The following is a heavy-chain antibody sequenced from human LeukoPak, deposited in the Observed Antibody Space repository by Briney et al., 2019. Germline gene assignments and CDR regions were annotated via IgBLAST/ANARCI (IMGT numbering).Heavy chain of an antibody. J-gene: IGHJ4*02. CDR2: IYSGGAT. CDR3: ARGAYSISWPGIDY. V-gene: IGHV3-53*01. CDR1: GFTVISNL. D-gene: IGHD6-13*01. Sequence: GGSLRLSCAASGFTVISNLMTWVRQTPGRGLEWLSSIYSGGATDYADSVKSRFTISIDHSNNSVYLQMSNLRVEDTAIYYCARGAYSISWPGIDYWGQGTLVTVSS.